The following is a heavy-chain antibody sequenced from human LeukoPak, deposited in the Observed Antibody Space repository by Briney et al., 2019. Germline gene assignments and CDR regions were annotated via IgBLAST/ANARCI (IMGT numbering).Heavy chain of an antibody. J-gene: IGHJ6*02. V-gene: IGHV3-48*04. CDR3: AREWAVAGTRRNYYYYYGMDV. CDR2: ISSSSSTI. CDR1: GFTFSSYS. D-gene: IGHD6-19*01. Sequence: GGSLRLSCAASGFTFSSYSMNWVRQAPGKGLEWVSYISSSSSTIYYADSVKGRFTISRDNAKNSLYLQMNSLRAEDTAVYYCAREWAVAGTRRNYYYYYGMDVWGQGTTVTVSS.